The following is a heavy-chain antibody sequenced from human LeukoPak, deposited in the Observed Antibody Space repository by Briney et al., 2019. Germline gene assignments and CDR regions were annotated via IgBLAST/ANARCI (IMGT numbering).Heavy chain of an antibody. Sequence: GGSLRLSCAASGFTFSSYAMHWVRQAPGKGLEWVAVISYDGSNKYYADSVKGRFTISRDNSKNTLYLQMNSLRAEDTAVYYCAREPLEAYYDILTGYYIFRYYYGMDVWGQGTTVTVSS. CDR3: AREPLEAYYDILTGYYIFRYYYGMDV. V-gene: IGHV3-30-3*01. J-gene: IGHJ6*02. D-gene: IGHD3-9*01. CDR2: ISYDGSNK. CDR1: GFTFSSYA.